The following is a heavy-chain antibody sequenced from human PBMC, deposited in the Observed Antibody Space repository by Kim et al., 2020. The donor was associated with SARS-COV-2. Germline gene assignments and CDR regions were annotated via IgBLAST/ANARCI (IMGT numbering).Heavy chain of an antibody. Sequence: GGSLRLSCAASGFSFSSHWMSWVRQAPGKGLEWVANIKQDGSEKYYVDSVKGRFTISRDNAKNSLYLQMNSLRAEDTAVYYCARDQRVNLLYYMDVW. CDR3: ARDQRVNLLYYMDV. CDR1: GFSFSSHW. CDR2: IKQDGSEK. J-gene: IGHJ6*03. D-gene: IGHD6-25*01. V-gene: IGHV3-7*01.